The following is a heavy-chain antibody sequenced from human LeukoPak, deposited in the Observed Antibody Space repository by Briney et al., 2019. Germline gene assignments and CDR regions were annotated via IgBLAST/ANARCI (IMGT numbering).Heavy chain of an antibody. V-gene: IGHV3-30*02. D-gene: IGHD3-16*01. CDR1: GFTYSDYG. J-gene: IGHJ5*01. CDR2: ILNDGTWE. Sequence: GGSLRLSCAASGFTYSDYGMHWVRQAPGKGLEWVAFILNDGTWEYYPDSVKGRLTISRDNSRNTLYLQMNSVRLEDTAIYYCVKGGSISHNWFDSWGQGTLVTVSS. CDR3: VKGGSISHNWFDS.